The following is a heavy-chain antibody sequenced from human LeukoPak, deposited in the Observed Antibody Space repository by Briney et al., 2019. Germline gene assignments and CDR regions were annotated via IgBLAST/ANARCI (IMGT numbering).Heavy chain of an antibody. J-gene: IGHJ1*01. CDR2: ISWNSGSI. CDR1: GFTFDDYA. V-gene: IGHV3-9*01. Sequence: PGGSPRLSCAASGFTFDDYAMHWVRQAPGKGLEWVSGISWNSGSIGYADSVKGRFTISRDNAKNSLYLQMNSLRAEDTALYYCAKDLTSSSSYFQHWGQGTLVTVSS. CDR3: AKDLTSSSSYFQH. D-gene: IGHD6-6*01.